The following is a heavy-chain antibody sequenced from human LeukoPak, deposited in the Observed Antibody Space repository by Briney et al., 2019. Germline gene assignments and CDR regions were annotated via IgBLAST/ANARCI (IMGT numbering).Heavy chain of an antibody. CDR3: AHILTGYYMDY. CDR1: GYTFNGYG. D-gene: IGHD3-9*01. Sequence: ASVKVSCKASGYTFNGYGFSWVRQAPGQGLEWMGWISAYNGNTNYAQKLQGRVTMTTDTSTTTAYMELGSLSSDDTAVYYCAHILTGYYMDYWGQGTLVTVSS. CDR2: ISAYNGNT. J-gene: IGHJ4*02. V-gene: IGHV1-18*01.